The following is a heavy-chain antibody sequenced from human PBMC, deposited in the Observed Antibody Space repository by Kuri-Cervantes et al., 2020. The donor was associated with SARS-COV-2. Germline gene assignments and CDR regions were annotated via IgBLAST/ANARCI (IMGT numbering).Heavy chain of an antibody. CDR1: GFTFDDYA. Sequence: SLKISCAASGFTFDDYAMYWVRQAPGKGLEWVSGISWNSGSIGYADSVKGRFTISRDNSKNTLYLQMNSLRAEDTDVYYRAKLYGSGSYYSFAAFDIWGQGTMVTVSS. J-gene: IGHJ3*02. V-gene: IGHV3-9*01. CDR3: AKLYGSGSYYSFAAFDI. D-gene: IGHD3-10*01. CDR2: ISWNSGSI.